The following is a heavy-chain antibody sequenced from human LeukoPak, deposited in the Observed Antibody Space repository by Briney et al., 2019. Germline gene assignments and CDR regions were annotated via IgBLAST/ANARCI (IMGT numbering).Heavy chain of an antibody. CDR3: ARDHYWSIDY. CDR1: GFTFSSSA. V-gene: IGHV3-23*01. CDR2: ISNNGGYT. J-gene: IGHJ4*02. D-gene: IGHD3-3*01. Sequence: GGSLRLSCAASGFTFSSSAMSWVRQAPGKGLEWVSAISNNGGYTYYADSVQGRFTISRDNSKSTLCLQMNSLRAEDTGVYYCARDHYWSIDYWGRGTLVTVSS.